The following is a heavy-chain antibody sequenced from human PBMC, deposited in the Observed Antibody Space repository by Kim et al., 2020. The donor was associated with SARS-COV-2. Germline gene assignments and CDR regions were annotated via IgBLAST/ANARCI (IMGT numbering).Heavy chain of an antibody. CDR3: ARDGSYDSDTSGRDF. CDR1: GYTFTDYY. D-gene: IGHD3-22*01. CDR2: INPNSGGT. J-gene: IGHJ4*02. Sequence: ASVKVSCKTSGYTFTDYYMHWVRQAPGQGLEWMGWINPNSGGTNYAQKFRGRVTMTRDTSISTAYMELSRLRSDDTAVYYCARDGSYDSDTSGRDFWGPGTLVTVSS. V-gene: IGHV1-2*02.